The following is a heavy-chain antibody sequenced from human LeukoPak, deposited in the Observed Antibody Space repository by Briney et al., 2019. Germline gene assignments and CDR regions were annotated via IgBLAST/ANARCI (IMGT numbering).Heavy chain of an antibody. J-gene: IGHJ3*02. V-gene: IGHV3-23*01. CDR3: AKDLVEWFGELAAFDI. CDR1: GFTFSSYA. D-gene: IGHD3-10*01. CDR2: IGGSGGST. Sequence: GGSLRLSCAASGFTFSSYAMSWVRQAPGKGLEWVSAIGGSGGSTYYADSVKGRFTISRDNSKNTLYLQMNSLRAEDTAVYYCAKDLVEWFGELAAFDIWGQGTMVTVSS.